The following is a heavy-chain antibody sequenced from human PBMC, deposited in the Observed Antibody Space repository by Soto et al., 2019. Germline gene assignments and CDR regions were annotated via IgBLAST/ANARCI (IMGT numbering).Heavy chain of an antibody. CDR1: GFTFSKYG. V-gene: IGHV3-33*01. CDR3: ARDDDNDANALDY. CDR2: IWNDGIRK. J-gene: IGHJ4*02. Sequence: GALRLSCAASGFTFSKYGMHWVRQAPGKGLEWVALIWNDGIRKVYVDSVKGRFTISRDNSKNTLDLQMNNLRDEDTAVYYCARDDDNDANALDYWGPGTLVTVSS.